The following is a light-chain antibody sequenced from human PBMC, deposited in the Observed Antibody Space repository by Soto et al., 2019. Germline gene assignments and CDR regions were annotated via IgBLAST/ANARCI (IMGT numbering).Light chain of an antibody. CDR1: QTIGSD. V-gene: IGKV3D-15*01. Sequence: DIVMTQSPATLSVSPRETATLSCRASQTIGSDLAWYQQKPGQTPRLLIFGASNRATGIPARFSGSGSGTDFTLTISSLQSEDFAVYYCHHYKNFPPYTFGQGTKLEIK. CDR2: GAS. J-gene: IGKJ2*01. CDR3: HHYKNFPPYT.